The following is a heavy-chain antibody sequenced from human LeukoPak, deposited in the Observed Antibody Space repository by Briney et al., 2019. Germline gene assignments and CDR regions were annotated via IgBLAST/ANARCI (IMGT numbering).Heavy chain of an antibody. CDR1: GGSFTDYF. V-gene: IGHV4-34*01. Sequence: SETLTLTCTVFGGSFTDYFWTWIRHSPGKGLEWIGEINDYTGDTNYNPSLNSRVSISLEKSKNQFSLELRSVTAADTAVYYCARGRIAKIVVVHSFSYGMNVWGQGTTVTVSS. J-gene: IGHJ6*02. CDR2: INDYTGDT. CDR3: ARGRIAKIVVVHSFSYGMNV. D-gene: IGHD3-22*01.